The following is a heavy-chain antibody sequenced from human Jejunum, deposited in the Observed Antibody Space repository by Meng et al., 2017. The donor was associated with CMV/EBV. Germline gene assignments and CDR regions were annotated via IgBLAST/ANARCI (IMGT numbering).Heavy chain of an antibody. CDR1: GGSISSSGFW. D-gene: IGHD6-19*01. CDR2: MYYSGTT. V-gene: IGHV4-39*01. Sequence: QLQLQESGPGLVKPSETLPLTCTVSGGSISSSGFWWAWIRQPPGEGLEWIGTMYYSGTTYYNPSLKSRVTISVDTSKSQFSLKLSSVTAADTAVYYCARQVCSSGCHHFDYWGQGTLVTGSS. J-gene: IGHJ4*02. CDR3: ARQVCSSGCHHFDY.